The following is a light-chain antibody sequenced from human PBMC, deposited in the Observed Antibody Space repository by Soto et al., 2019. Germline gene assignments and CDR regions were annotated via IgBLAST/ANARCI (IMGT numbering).Light chain of an antibody. J-gene: IGLJ1*01. Sequence: CTGTSSDVGGYNYVSWYQQHPGKAPKLMIYDVSNRPSGVSNRFSGSKSGNTASLTISGLQAEDEADYYCSSYTSSSTLYVFGTGTKVTDL. CDR1: SSDVGGYNY. CDR2: DVS. CDR3: SSYTSSSTLYV. V-gene: IGLV2-14*04.